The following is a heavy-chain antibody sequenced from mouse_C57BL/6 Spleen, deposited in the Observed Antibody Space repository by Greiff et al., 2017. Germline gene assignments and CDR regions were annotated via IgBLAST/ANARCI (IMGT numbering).Heavy chain of an antibody. CDR2: IDPSDSYT. D-gene: IGHD1-1*01. J-gene: IGHJ2*01. CDR3: ARRGSSSPDY. V-gene: IGHV1-50*01. CDR1: GYTFTSYW. Sequence: VQLQQPGAELVKPGASVKLSCKASGYTFTSYWMQWVKQRPGQGLEWIGEIDPSDSYTDYNQKFKGKATFTVDTASSTAYMQLSSLTSEYSAVCYSARRGSSSPDYWGQGTTLTVSS.